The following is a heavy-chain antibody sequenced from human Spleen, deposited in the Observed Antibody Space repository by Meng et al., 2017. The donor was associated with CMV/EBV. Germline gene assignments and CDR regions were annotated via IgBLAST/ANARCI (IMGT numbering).Heavy chain of an antibody. Sequence: GESLKISCAASGFTFSNAWMSWVRQAPGKGLEWVGRIKSKTDGGTRDYAAPVKGRFSISRDDSKNTLSLQMNSLTTEDTAVYYCVAYNYDSSDYFDYWGQGTLVTVSS. CDR3: VAYNYDSSDYFDY. V-gene: IGHV3-15*01. CDR1: GFTFSNAW. CDR2: IKSKTDGGTR. J-gene: IGHJ4*02. D-gene: IGHD3-22*01.